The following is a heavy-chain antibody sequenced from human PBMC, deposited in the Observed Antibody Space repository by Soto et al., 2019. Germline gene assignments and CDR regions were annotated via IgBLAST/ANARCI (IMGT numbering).Heavy chain of an antibody. CDR1: GYTFTGHN. D-gene: IGHD2-21*02. Sequence: ASSLKVSCQASGYTFTGHNMHWVRQSPGQGQAPMGWINPNSGGTNYAQKFQGRVTMTRDTSISTAYMELSRLRSDDTAVYYCARDLEGDGGNSKYYYYYGMDVWGQGTTVTVSS. J-gene: IGHJ6*02. CDR3: ARDLEGDGGNSKYYYYYGMDV. V-gene: IGHV1-2*02. CDR2: INPNSGGT.